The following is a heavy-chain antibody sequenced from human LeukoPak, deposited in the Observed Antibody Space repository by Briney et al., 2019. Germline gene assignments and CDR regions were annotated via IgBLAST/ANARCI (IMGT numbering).Heavy chain of an antibody. Sequence: GASVKVSCKASDHTFTTYSITWVRQVPGQGLEWMGWISVYNGDTKYAQKFQGRVTLTTETSTSTVYMELRSLKSDDTAVYYCARDLPAGMAARPPYQLDYWGQGTRVTVSS. CDR2: ISVYNGDT. D-gene: IGHD6-6*01. V-gene: IGHV1-18*01. J-gene: IGHJ4*02. CDR1: DHTFTTYS. CDR3: ARDLPAGMAARPPYQLDY.